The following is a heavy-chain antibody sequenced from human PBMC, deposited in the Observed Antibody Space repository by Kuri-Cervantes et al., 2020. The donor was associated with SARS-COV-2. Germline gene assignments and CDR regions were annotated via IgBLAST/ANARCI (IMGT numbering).Heavy chain of an antibody. V-gene: IGHV4-38-2*01. CDR3: ARVHFYDFWSGYNDY. J-gene: IGHJ4*02. CDR2: IYHSGST. D-gene: IGHD3-3*01. CDR1: GYSISSGYY. Sequence: GSLRLSCAVSGYSISSGYYWGWIRQPPGKGLEWIGSIYHSGSTYYNPSLKSRVTISVDTSKNQFSLKLSSVTAADTAVYYCARVHFYDFWSGYNDYWGQGTLVTVSS.